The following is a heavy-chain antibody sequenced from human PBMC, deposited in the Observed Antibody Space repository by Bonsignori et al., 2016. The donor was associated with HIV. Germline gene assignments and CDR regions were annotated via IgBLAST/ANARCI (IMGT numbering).Heavy chain of an antibody. V-gene: IGHV3-23*03. CDR2: IYSGGSST. CDR3: AKDLRKEQQLEY. J-gene: IGHJ4*02. Sequence: GESLKISCAASGFTFSSYAMSWVRQAPGKGLEWVSVIYSGGSSTYYADSVKGRFTISRDNSKNTLYLQMNSLRAEDTAVYYCAKDLRKEQQLEYWGQGTLVTVSS. D-gene: IGHD6-13*01. CDR1: GFTFSSYA.